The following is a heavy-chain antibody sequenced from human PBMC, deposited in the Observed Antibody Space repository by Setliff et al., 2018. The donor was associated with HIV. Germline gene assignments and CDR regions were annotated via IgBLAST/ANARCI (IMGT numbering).Heavy chain of an antibody. CDR2: IHNSGTT. D-gene: IGHD3-22*01. V-gene: IGHV4-30-4*08. Sequence: PSETLSLTCTVSDASITADTFYWNWLRQPPGKGPEWIGYIHNSGTTHYNPAFESRLIISLDMSNNRVSLNLASVTAADTAVYYCARLRHTYYYDSSYFDYWGQGTLVTVSS. J-gene: IGHJ4*02. CDR3: ARLRHTYYYDSSYFDY. CDR1: DASITADTFY.